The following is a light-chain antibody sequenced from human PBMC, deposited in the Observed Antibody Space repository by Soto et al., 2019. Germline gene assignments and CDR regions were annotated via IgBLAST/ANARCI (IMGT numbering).Light chain of an antibody. J-gene: IGKJ2*01. Sequence: ELVLTQSPATLSFSTGERATLSCSASQRVSGYSAWYQQKPGQAPRFLSYDTSNRATGIPARFSGRGSVTDFTLTISGLEPEDFAVNYCQQRSNWQYTFGLGTTLEIK. CDR1: QRVSGY. CDR3: QQRSNWQYT. V-gene: IGKV3-11*01. CDR2: DTS.